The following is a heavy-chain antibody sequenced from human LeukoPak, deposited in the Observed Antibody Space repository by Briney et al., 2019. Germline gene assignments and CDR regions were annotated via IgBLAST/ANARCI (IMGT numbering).Heavy chain of an antibody. J-gene: IGHJ6*03. D-gene: IGHD6-13*01. V-gene: IGHV3-64*01. CDR3: ARVVKQQLDGYYYYYMDV. CDR2: ISSNGGST. CDR1: GLTFSSYA. Sequence: PGGSLRLSCAASGLTFSSYAMHWVRQAPGKGLEYVSAISSNGGSTYYANSVKGRFTISRDNSKNTLYLQMGSLRAEDMAVYYCARVVKQQLDGYYYYYMDVWGKGTTVTVSS.